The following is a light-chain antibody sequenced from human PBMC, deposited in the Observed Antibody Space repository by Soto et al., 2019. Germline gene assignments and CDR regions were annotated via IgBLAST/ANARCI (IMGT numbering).Light chain of an antibody. CDR3: QQYYSTPQT. Sequence: DIVMTQSPDSLAVSLGERATINCKSSQSVLYSSNNKNYLAWYQQKPGQPPKLLIYWASTRESGVPDRFIGSGSGTDFTLTISSLHAEDVAVYYCQQYYSTPQTFGQGTKVEIK. J-gene: IGKJ1*01. CDR1: QSVLYSSNNKNY. CDR2: WAS. V-gene: IGKV4-1*01.